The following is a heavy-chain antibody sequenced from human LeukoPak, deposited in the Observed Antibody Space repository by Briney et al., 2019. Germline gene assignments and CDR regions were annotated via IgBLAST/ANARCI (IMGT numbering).Heavy chain of an antibody. CDR3: ARDLLAPTYYYDSSGPFAFDI. V-gene: IGHV1-18*01. CDR2: ISAYNGNT. D-gene: IGHD3-22*01. Sequence: ASVKVSCKASGYTFTSYGISWVRQAPGQGLEWMGWISAYNGNTNYAQKLQGRVTMTTDTSTSTAYMELRSLRSDDTAVYYCARDLLAPTYYYDSSGPFAFDIRGQGTMVTVSS. J-gene: IGHJ3*02. CDR1: GYTFTSYG.